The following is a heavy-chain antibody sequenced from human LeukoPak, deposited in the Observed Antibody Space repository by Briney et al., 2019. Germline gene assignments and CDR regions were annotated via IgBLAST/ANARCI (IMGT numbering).Heavy chain of an antibody. J-gene: IGHJ4*02. Sequence: PSETLSLTCAVHGGSFSGYYWSWIRQPPGKGLEWIGEINHSGSTNYNPSLKSRVTISVDTSKNQFSLKLSSVTAADTAVYYCARCSGSNSTRNYFDYWGQGTLVTVSS. CDR1: GGSFSGYY. V-gene: IGHV4-34*01. CDR3: ARCSGSNSTRNYFDY. D-gene: IGHD3-10*01. CDR2: INHSGST.